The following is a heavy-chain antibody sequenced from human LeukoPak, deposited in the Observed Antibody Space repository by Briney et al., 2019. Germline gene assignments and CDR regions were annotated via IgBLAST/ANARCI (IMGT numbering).Heavy chain of an antibody. CDR2: ISYDGSNK. J-gene: IGHJ4*02. Sequence: GRSLRLSCAASGFTFRSYGMHWVRKAPGKGLEWVAVISYDGSNKYYADSVKGRFTISRDNSKNTLYLQMNSLRAEDTAVYYCAVSFDYWGQGTLVTVSS. CDR1: GFTFRSYG. CDR3: AVSFDY. V-gene: IGHV3-30*03.